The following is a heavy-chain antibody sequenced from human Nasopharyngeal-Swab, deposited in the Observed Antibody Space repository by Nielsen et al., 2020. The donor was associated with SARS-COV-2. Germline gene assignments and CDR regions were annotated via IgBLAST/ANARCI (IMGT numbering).Heavy chain of an antibody. CDR2: IAYDGDT. CDR3: ARVENMLWKYCDS. Sequence: SETLSLTCPVSGGSISSSNHYWGWIRQFPGQALEWIGRIAYDGDTHYNPALQSRVTISVDTSQNHFSLMLRSVTAADTAVYYCARVENMLWKYCDSWGQGTLVTVSS. D-gene: IGHD3-16*01. V-gene: IGHV4-39*07. J-gene: IGHJ4*02. CDR1: GGSISSSNHY.